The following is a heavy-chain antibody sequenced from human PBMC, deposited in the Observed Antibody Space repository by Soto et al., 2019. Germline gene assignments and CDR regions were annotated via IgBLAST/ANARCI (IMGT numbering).Heavy chain of an antibody. CDR2: IRSKPNNYAT. CDR1: GFPFNGSA. J-gene: IGHJ6*02. CDR3: AGDFYYNMDV. V-gene: IGHV3-73*02. Sequence: EVQLVESGGGLVHPGGSLKLSCAASGFPFNGSAMHWVRQASGKGLEWVGRIRSKPNNYATAYAASLKGRFTISRDDSKNTAYLQMNSLKTEDMAVYYGAGDFYYNMDVWGQGTTVTVSS.